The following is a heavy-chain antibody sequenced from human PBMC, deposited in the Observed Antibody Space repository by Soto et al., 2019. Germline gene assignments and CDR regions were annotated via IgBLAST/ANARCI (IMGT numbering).Heavy chain of an antibody. V-gene: IGHV4-34*01. J-gene: IGHJ4*02. CDR3: ARDPHHGCDY. CDR1: GGSFSGYY. Sequence: KASETLSLTCAVYGGSFSGYYWSWIRQPPGKGLEWIGEINHSGSTNYNPSLKSRVTISVDTSKNQFSLKLSSVTAADTAVYYCARDPHHGCDYWGQGTLVTVSS. D-gene: IGHD4-17*01. CDR2: INHSGST.